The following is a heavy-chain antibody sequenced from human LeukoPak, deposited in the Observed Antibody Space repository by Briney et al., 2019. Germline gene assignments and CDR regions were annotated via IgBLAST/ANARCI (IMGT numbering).Heavy chain of an antibody. CDR3: ARQNGYNPDY. J-gene: IGHJ4*02. Sequence: ASVKVSCKASGYTFTSYGISWVRQAPGQGLEWMAWINPNSGGTNYAQKFQGRVTMTRDTSISTAYMELSRLRSDDTAVYYCARQNGYNPDYWGQGTLVTVAS. D-gene: IGHD5-24*01. CDR2: INPNSGGT. V-gene: IGHV1-2*02. CDR1: GYTFTSYG.